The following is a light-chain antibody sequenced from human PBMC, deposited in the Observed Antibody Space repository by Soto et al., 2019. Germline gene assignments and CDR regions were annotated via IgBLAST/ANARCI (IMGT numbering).Light chain of an antibody. CDR2: DVD. J-gene: IGLJ1*01. CDR3: CSNAGSYPFV. CDR1: SSDFGGYNY. V-gene: IGLV2-11*01. Sequence: QSVLTQPRAVSGSPGQSVTISCTGTSSDFGGYNYVSWYQHHAGKAPKLMIYDVDKRPSGVPGRFSGSKSGNTASLTISGLQAEDEADYYCCSNAGSYPFVFGTGTKVTV.